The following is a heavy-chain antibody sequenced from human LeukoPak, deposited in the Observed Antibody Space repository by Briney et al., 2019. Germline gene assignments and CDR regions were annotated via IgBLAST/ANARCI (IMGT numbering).Heavy chain of an antibody. V-gene: IGHV3-21*04. CDR3: AKDHVYGGADD. J-gene: IGHJ4*02. CDR1: GFTFSSYS. Sequence: GGSLRLSCAASGFTFSSYSMNWVRQAPGKGLEWVSSIISSSSYIYYADSVKGRFTISRDNAKNSLYLQMNSLRAEDTALYYCAKDHVYGGADDWGQGTLVTVSS. CDR2: IISSSSYI. D-gene: IGHD4-23*01.